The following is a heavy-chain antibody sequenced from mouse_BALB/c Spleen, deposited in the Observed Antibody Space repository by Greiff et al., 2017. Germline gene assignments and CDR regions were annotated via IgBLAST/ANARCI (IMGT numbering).Heavy chain of an antibody. V-gene: IGHV7-3*02. D-gene: IGHD1-2*01. CDR2: IRNKANGYTT. CDR1: GFTFTDYY. J-gene: IGHJ1*01. Sequence: EVQLVESGGGLVQPGGSLRLSCATSGFTFTDYYMSWVRQPPGKALEWLGFIRNKANGYTTEYSASVKGRFTISRDNSQSILYLQMNTLRAEDSATYYCARASYGYGWYFDVWGAGTTVTVSS. CDR3: ARASYGYGWYFDV.